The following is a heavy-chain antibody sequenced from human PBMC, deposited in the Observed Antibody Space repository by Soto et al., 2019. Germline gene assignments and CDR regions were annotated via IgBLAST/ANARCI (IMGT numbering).Heavy chain of an antibody. D-gene: IGHD3-3*01. CDR1: GGSISSSSYY. CDR2: IYYSGST. Sequence: QLQLQESGPGLVKPSETLSLTCTVSGGSISSSSYYWGWIRQPPGKGLEWIGSIYYSGSTYYNPSLKSRVTISVDTSKNQFSLKLSSVTAADTAVYYCARRLHYDFWSGYPEAQGGYFDYWGQGTLVTVSS. CDR3: ARRLHYDFWSGYPEAQGGYFDY. J-gene: IGHJ4*02. V-gene: IGHV4-39*01.